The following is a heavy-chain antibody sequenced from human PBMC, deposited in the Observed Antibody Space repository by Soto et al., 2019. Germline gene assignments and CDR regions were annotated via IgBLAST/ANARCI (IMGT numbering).Heavy chain of an antibody. J-gene: IGHJ4*02. CDR2: IVVASGYS. D-gene: IGHD6-19*01. Sequence: LVQSGPDVKKPGTSVKVSCKTSGFTFGSSAVQWVRQVRGQRLEWIGWIVVASGYSNVAQKFQDRVSLTRDLSTNTAFMELSSVTSEDSGMYYCAADVIGVAGDFDNWGQGTLVSVSS. V-gene: IGHV1-58*01. CDR3: AADVIGVAGDFDN. CDR1: GFTFGSSA.